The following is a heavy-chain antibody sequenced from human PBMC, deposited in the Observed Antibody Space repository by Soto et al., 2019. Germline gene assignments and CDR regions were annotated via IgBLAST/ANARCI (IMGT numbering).Heavy chain of an antibody. Sequence: GGSLRLSCAASGFTFSSYSMNWVRQAPGKGLEWVSSISSSSSYIYYADSVKGRFTISRDNAKNSLYLQMNSLRAEDTAVYYCARAITVQPGGYYYGMDVWGQGTTVTVSS. CDR3: ARAITVQPGGYYYGMDV. CDR1: GFTFSSYS. J-gene: IGHJ6*02. V-gene: IGHV3-21*01. CDR2: ISSSSSYI. D-gene: IGHD4-17*01.